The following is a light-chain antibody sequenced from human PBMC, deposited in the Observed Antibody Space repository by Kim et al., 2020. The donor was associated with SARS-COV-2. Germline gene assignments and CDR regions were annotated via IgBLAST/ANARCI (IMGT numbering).Light chain of an antibody. CDR1: QSISTW. V-gene: IGKV1-5*03. CDR3: QQCKTYPYT. CDR2: KAS. J-gene: IGKJ2*01. Sequence: DIQVTQSPSTLSASVGDRVTITCRASQSISTWLAWYQQKPGKPPKLLIYKASTSESGVPSRFSGSGSGTEFTLTISSLQPDDFATYYCQQCKTYPYTFGQGTKVDIK.